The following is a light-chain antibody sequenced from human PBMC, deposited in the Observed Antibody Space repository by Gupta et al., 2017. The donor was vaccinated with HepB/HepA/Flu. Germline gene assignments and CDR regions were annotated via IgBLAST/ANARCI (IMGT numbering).Light chain of an antibody. V-gene: IGLV8-61*01. Sequence: QTVVTQEPSFSVSPGGTVTLTCALSSGSVSTTNYPHWYQQTPGQAPRTLIYTTNTRSSGVSDRFSGSILGNKAALTITGAQADDESDYYCALYMGNGIWVFGGGTQLTVL. CDR3: ALYMGNGIWV. CDR2: TTN. CDR1: SGSVSTTNY. J-gene: IGLJ3*02.